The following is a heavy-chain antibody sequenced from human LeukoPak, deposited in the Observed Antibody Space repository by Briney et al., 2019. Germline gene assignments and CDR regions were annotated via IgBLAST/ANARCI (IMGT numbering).Heavy chain of an antibody. Sequence: GGSLRLSCAASGFFFSNYWMSWVRQAQGKGLEWVSAISGSGGSTYYADSVKDRFTISRDNSKNTLYLQMNSLRAEDTAVYYCAKGYSFGCCNYYYMDAWGKGTTVTVSS. V-gene: IGHV3-23*01. D-gene: IGHD5-18*01. CDR2: ISGSGGST. CDR3: AKGYSFGCCNYYYMDA. CDR1: GFFFSNYW. J-gene: IGHJ6*03.